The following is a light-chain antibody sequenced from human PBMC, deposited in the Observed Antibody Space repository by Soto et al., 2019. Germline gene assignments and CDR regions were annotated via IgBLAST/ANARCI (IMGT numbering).Light chain of an antibody. CDR3: QQYNNWWT. J-gene: IGKJ1*01. CDR2: GVS. V-gene: IGKV3-15*01. Sequence: EILMTQSPATLSVSPGERATLSCRASQSVDGNLAWYQQKPGQAPRLLIYGVSTRATGISARFSGSGSGTEFTLTISSLQSEDFGVYYCQQYNNWWTFGQGTKVDIK. CDR1: QSVDGN.